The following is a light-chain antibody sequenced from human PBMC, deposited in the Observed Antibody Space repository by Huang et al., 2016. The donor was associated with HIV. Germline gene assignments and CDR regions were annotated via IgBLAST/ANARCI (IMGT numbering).Light chain of an antibody. Sequence: DIQMTQSPSSLSAAVGGRLNITCRASQSIANYLNWYQQKQGKAPNLPISGASRVQSGVPSRFSGSVSGTDFTLTISSLQPEDFATYFCQQSYENPWTFAQGTKVEIK. V-gene: IGKV1-39*01. CDR3: QQSYENPWT. CDR2: GAS. CDR1: QSIANY. J-gene: IGKJ1*01.